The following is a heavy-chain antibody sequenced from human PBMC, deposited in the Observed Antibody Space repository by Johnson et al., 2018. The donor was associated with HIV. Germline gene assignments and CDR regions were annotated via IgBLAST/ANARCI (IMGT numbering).Heavy chain of an antibody. V-gene: IGHV3-30*02. CDR3: AKGRIAVPDAFDV. D-gene: IGHD6-19*01. J-gene: IGHJ3*01. CDR1: GFTFNSYG. Sequence: QVKLVESGGGVDQPGGSLRLSCAASGFTFNSYGMDWVRQAPGKGLEWVAFIRYDGSSKYYADSVKGRFTISRDNSKNTLYLQMNSLRAEDTAVYYCAKGRIAVPDAFDVWGQGTMVTVSS. CDR2: IRYDGSSK.